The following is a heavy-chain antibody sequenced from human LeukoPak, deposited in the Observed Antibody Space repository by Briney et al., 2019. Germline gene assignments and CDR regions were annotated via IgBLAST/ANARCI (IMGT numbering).Heavy chain of an antibody. Sequence: SETLSLTCAVSGYSISSGYYWGWIRQPPGKGLEWIGSIYHSGSTYYNPSLKSRVTISVDTSKNQFSLKLSSVTAADTAVYYCARNKSTVTTSRHDAFDIWGQGTMVTVPS. D-gene: IGHD4-17*01. CDR3: ARNKSTVTTSRHDAFDI. CDR1: GYSISSGYY. CDR2: IYHSGST. J-gene: IGHJ3*02. V-gene: IGHV4-38-2*01.